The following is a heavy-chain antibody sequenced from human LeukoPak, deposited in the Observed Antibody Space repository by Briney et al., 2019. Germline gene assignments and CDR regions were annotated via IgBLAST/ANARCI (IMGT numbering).Heavy chain of an antibody. J-gene: IGHJ3*02. D-gene: IGHD2-8*01. V-gene: IGHV4-38-2*02. CDR1: GYSISSGYY. CDR2: IYHSGST. Sequence: SETLSLTCTVSGYSISSGYYWGWIRQPPGKGLEWIGSIYHSGSTYYNPSLKSRVTISVDTSKNQFSLRLSSVTAADTAVYYCAREGRTKQGAFDIWGQGTMVTVSS. CDR3: AREGRTKQGAFDI.